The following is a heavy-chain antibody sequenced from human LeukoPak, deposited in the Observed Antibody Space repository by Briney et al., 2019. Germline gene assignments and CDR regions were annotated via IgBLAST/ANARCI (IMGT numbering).Heavy chain of an antibody. CDR1: GYTFTGYY. V-gene: IGHV1-2*02. J-gene: IGHJ5*02. CDR2: INPNSGGT. CDR3: AREPEYYDILTGYYPTGNWFDP. D-gene: IGHD3-9*01. Sequence: ASVKVSCKASGYTFTGYYMHWVRQAPGQGLEWMGWINPNSGGTNYAQKFQGRVTMTRDTSISTAYMELSRLRSDDTAVYYCAREPEYYDILTGYYPTGNWFDPWGQGTLVTVSS.